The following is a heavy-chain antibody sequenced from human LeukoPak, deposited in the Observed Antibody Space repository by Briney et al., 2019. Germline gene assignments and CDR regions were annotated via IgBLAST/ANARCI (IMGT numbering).Heavy chain of an antibody. CDR1: GFTFSSYG. D-gene: IGHD2-21*01. CDR3: ARDRAGVYYYYGMDV. J-gene: IGHJ6*02. Sequence: PGGSLRLSCAASGFTFSSYGMHWVRQAPGKGLEWVAVIWYDRSNKYYADSVKGRFTISRDNSKNTLYLQMNSLRAEDTAVYYCARDRAGVYYYYGMDVWGQGTTVTVSS. V-gene: IGHV3-33*01. CDR2: IWYDRSNK.